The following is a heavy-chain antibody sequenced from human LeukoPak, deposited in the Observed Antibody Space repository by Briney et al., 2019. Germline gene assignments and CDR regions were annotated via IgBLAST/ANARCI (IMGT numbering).Heavy chain of an antibody. V-gene: IGHV4-4*07. J-gene: IGHJ4*02. CDR2: IYTSGST. CDR1: GGSISSYY. CDR3: ATLRYSYGLFDY. Sequence: SETLSLTCTVSGGSISSYYWSWIRQPAGKGLEWIGRIYTSGSTNYNPSLKSRVTMSVDTSKNQFSLKLSSVTAADTAIYYCATLRYSYGLFDYWGQGTLVTVSS. D-gene: IGHD5-18*01.